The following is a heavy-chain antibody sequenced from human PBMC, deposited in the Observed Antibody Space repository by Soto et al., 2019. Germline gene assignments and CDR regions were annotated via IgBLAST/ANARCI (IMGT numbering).Heavy chain of an antibody. CDR2: IDPTDSHT. CDR1: GYSFTTYW. Sequence: GESLKISCKGSGYSFTTYWITWVRQMPGKGLEWMGRIDPTDSHTNYSPSFQGHVTISADKSTSTTHLQWSSLKASDTGIYYCASDHYYASGSYLTHYGYALDVWGQGTTVTVSS. CDR3: ASDHYYASGSYLTHYGYALDV. D-gene: IGHD3-10*01. V-gene: IGHV5-10-1*01. J-gene: IGHJ6*02.